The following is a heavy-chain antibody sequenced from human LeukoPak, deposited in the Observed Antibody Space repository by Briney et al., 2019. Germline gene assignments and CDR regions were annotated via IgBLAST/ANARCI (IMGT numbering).Heavy chain of an antibody. CDR2: IYYSGST. CDR1: GGSISSYY. CDR3: ARNVLYYYDSSGTDAFDI. J-gene: IGHJ3*02. D-gene: IGHD3-22*01. Sequence: SETLSLTCTVSGGSISSYYWSWIRQPPGKGLEWIGYIYYSGSTNYNPSLKSRVTISVDTSKNQFSLRLSSVTAADTAVYYCARNVLYYYDSSGTDAFDIWGQGTMVTVSS. V-gene: IGHV4-59*01.